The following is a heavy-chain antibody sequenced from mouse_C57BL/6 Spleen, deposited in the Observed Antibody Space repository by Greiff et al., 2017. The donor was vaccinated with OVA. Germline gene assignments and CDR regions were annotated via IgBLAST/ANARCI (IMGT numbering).Heavy chain of an antibody. D-gene: IGHD1-1*01. V-gene: IGHV1-52*01. CDR2: IDPSDSET. Sequence: QVQLKQPGAELVRPGSSVKLSCKASGYTFTSYWMHWVKQRPIQGLEWIGNIDPSDSETHYNQKFKDKATLTVDKSSSTDYMQLSSLTSEDSAVYYCAKSYCNYLDYWGPGTTLTVSS. CDR3: AKSYCNYLDY. CDR1: GYTFTSYW. J-gene: IGHJ2*01.